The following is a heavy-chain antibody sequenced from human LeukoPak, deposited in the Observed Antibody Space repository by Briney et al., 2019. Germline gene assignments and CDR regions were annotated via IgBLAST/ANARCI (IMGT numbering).Heavy chain of an antibody. CDR2: INPNSGGT. J-gene: IGHJ3*02. CDR1: GYTFTGYY. Sequence: ASVKVSCKASGYTFTGYYMHWVRQAPGQGLEWMGWINPNSGGTNYAQKFQGRVTMTRDTSISTAYMELSRLRSDDTAVYYCARAQCLGHSYGFCAFDIWGQGTMVTVSS. CDR3: ARAQCLGHSYGFCAFDI. V-gene: IGHV1-2*02. D-gene: IGHD5-18*01.